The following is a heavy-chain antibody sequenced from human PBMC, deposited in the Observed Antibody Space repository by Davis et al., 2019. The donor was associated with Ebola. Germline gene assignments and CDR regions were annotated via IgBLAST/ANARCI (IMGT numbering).Heavy chain of an antibody. D-gene: IGHD1-1*01. CDR1: GFSFSTYG. J-gene: IGHJ6*02. V-gene: IGHV3-23*01. CDR3: ARHFISTYYYYGMDV. CDR2: IGSGADT. Sequence: GESLKISCAASGFSFSTYGMSWVRQAPGKGLEWVSAIGSGADTYYADSVQGRFAISRDNSKNTLYLQMNSLRAEDTAVYYCARHFISTYYYYGMDVWGQGTTVTVSS.